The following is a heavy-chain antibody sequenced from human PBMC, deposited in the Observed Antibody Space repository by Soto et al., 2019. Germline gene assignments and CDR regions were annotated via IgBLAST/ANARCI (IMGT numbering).Heavy chain of an antibody. D-gene: IGHD4-4*01. V-gene: IGHV3-15*07. J-gene: IGHJ4*02. Sequence: GGSLRLSCAASGLTFNSAWLNWVRQAPGKGLEFVGRIKSKVDGGTTDYAAPVKGRFTISRDDSKDTLYLQMNNLKTEDTAVYYCTTDWPTLIPQVDYWGPGTLVTVS. CDR3: TTDWPTLIPQVDY. CDR2: IKSKVDGGTT. CDR1: GLTFNSAW.